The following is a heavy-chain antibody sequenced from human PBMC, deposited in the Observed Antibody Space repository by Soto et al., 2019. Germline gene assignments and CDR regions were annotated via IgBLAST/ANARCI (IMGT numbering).Heavy chain of an antibody. CDR3: TRVWWGDFV. V-gene: IGHV3-15*01. J-gene: IGHJ4*02. CDR1: GITINTAW. CDR2: IKTKNDGETT. Sequence: DGQLVESGGGLVKPGESLRLSCEVSGITINTAWMSWVRQAPGKGLEWVGRIKTKNDGETTEFAAAVDGRFSISRDDSRNTLYLQMNSLRTEDTAVYYCTRVWWGDFVWGQGSLVTVSS. D-gene: IGHD3-10*01.